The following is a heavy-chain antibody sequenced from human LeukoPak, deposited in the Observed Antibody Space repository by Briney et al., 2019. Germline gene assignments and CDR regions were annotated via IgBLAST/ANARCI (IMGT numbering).Heavy chain of an antibody. CDR1: GFPFSSYA. CDR3: AKVLQSLGDPGYFDL. J-gene: IGHJ2*01. D-gene: IGHD4-17*01. Sequence: GGSLRLSCAASGFPFSSYAMSWVRQAPGKGLEWVSVISGSGDSTHYADSVKGRFAIPRDNSKNTLYLQMSSLRVEDTAVYYCAKVLQSLGDPGYFDLWGRGTLVTVSS. CDR2: ISGSGDST. V-gene: IGHV3-23*01.